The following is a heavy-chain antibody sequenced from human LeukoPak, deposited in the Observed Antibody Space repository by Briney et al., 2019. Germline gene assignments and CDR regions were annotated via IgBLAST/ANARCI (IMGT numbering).Heavy chain of an antibody. V-gene: IGHV1-2*04. CDR2: INPNSGGT. CDR3: ARGYCSGGSCYEHDAFDI. CDR1: GYTFTGYY. Sequence: ASVKVSCKASGYTFTGYYTHWVRQAPGQGLEWMGWINPNSGGTNYAQKFQGWVTMTRDTSISTAYMELSRLRSDDTAVYYCARGYCSGGSCYEHDAFDIWGQGTMVTVSS. D-gene: IGHD2-15*01. J-gene: IGHJ3*02.